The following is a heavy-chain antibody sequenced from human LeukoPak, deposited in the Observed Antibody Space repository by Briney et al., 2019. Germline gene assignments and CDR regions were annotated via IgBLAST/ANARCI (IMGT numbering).Heavy chain of an antibody. J-gene: IGHJ5*02. D-gene: IGHD5-12*01. CDR1: GFIFSQYS. V-gene: IGHV3-48*01. CDR2: IRSSSET. CDR3: ARDAGNSGYGCDL. Sequence: GGSLRLSGAASGFIFSQYSMNWVRQAPGKGLEWVSHIRSSSETFYADSVKGRFTISRDNARNSLYLQMNNLRGEDTAINYCARDAGNSGYGCDLWGQGTLVTVSS.